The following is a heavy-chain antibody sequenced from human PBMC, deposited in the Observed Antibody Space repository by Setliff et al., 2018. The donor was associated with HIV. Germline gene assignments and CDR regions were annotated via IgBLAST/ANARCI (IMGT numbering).Heavy chain of an antibody. CDR3: AKAGSGWLEHIDY. D-gene: IGHD6-19*01. Sequence: PGGSLRLSCAASGFTFSSYSMNWVRQAPGKGLEWVSSISSSSSYIYYADSVEGRFTISRDNSRNTVNLQMNSLRAEDTAIYYCAKAGSGWLEHIDYWGQGTRVTVSS. CDR1: GFTFSSYS. J-gene: IGHJ4*02. V-gene: IGHV3-21*04. CDR2: ISSSSSYI.